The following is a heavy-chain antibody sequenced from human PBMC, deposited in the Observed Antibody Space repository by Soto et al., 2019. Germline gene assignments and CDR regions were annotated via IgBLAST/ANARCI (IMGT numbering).Heavy chain of an antibody. D-gene: IGHD3-22*01. V-gene: IGHV4-59*01. J-gene: IGHJ6*01. CDR1: GGSISSYY. Sequence: LSLTCTVSGGSISSYYWSWIRQPPGKGLELIGYIYYSGSTNYNPSLKSRVTISVDTSKNQFSLKLSSVTAADTAVYYCARDPTKGGSGYYGGYYYYGMEVWGQGTTVTLSS. CDR2: IYYSGST. CDR3: ARDPTKGGSGYYGGYYYYGMEV.